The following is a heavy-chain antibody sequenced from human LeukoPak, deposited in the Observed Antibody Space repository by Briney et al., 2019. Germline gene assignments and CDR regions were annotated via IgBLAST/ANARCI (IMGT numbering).Heavy chain of an antibody. CDR3: ARGGTNIVVVPAAELEYYFDY. D-gene: IGHD2-2*01. CDR1: GGSFSGYY. Sequence: SETLSLTCAVYGGSFSGYYWSWIRQPPGKGLEWIGEINHSGSTNCNPSLKSRVTISVDTSKNQFSLKLSSVTAADTAVYYCARGGTNIVVVPAAELEYYFDYWGQGTLVTVSS. V-gene: IGHV4-34*01. J-gene: IGHJ4*02. CDR2: INHSGST.